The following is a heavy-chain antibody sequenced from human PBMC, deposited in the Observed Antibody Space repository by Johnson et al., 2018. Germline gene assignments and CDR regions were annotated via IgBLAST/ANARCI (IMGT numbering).Heavy chain of an antibody. CDR2: VRSKTFGGTR. D-gene: IGHD1-1*01. V-gene: IGHV3-49*03. Sequence: VQLVQSGGGLVPPGRSLRLSCTASGFIFGDYAVNWFRQAPGKGLEWVGFVRSKTFGGTRDYAASVRGRFTISRDDSNSIAYLQVNSLKTEDTGVYYWTRGDNPWTFGPFAYWGQGTRVTVSS. J-gene: IGHJ4*02. CDR1: GFIFGDYA. CDR3: TRGDNPWTFGPFAY.